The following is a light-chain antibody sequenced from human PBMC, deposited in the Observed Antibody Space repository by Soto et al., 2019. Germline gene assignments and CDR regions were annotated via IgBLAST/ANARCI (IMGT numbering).Light chain of an antibody. CDR3: QQINSYPPV. CDR1: QDISSF. V-gene: IGKV1-9*01. Sequence: TQLTQSPSSLSASVGDRVTITCRASQDISSFLAWYQQKPGKAPNLLIYGASTLQSGVPSRFSGSGSGTDFTLTISSLQPEDFATYYCQQINSYPPVFGQGTKLEIK. CDR2: GAS. J-gene: IGKJ2*01.